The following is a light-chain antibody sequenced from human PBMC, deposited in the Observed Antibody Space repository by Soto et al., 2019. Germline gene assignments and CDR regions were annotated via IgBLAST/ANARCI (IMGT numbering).Light chain of an antibody. CDR2: DAS. V-gene: IGKV3-11*01. CDR1: QSVSSY. Sequence: EIVLTQSPATLSLSPGERATLSCRASQSVSSYLAWYQQKHGQAPRLLIYDASNKATGITARLRGNGSGTDFTLTISSLEPEDFAVYYCQQRSKGITFGPGTKVDIK. J-gene: IGKJ3*01. CDR3: QQRSKGIT.